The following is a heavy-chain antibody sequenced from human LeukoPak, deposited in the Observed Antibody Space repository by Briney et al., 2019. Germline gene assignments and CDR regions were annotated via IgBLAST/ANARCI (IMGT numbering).Heavy chain of an antibody. CDR3: ARADSSGWDYYYYYMDV. D-gene: IGHD6-19*01. CDR1: GFTFSTYS. Sequence: GGSLRLSCAASGFTFSTYSMNWVRQAPGKGLEWVSYISSSSSTIYYADSVKGRFTISRDNAKNSLYLQMNSLRAEDTAVYYCARADSSGWDYYYYYMDVWGKGTTVTVSS. CDR2: ISSSSSTI. V-gene: IGHV3-48*01. J-gene: IGHJ6*03.